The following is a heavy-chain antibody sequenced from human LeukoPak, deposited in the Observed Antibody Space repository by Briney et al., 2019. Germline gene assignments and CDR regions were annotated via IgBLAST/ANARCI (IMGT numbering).Heavy chain of an antibody. D-gene: IGHD5-18*01. Sequence: PGGSLRLSCAASGFTVSSNYMSWVRQAPGKGLEWVSVIYSGGSTYYADSVKGRFTISRDNSKNTLYLQMNSLRAEDSAVYYCANEMGERGYSYRYSPGFDYWGQGTLVTVSS. V-gene: IGHV3-53*01. J-gene: IGHJ4*02. CDR3: ANEMGERGYSYRYSPGFDY. CDR1: GFTVSSNY. CDR2: IYSGGST.